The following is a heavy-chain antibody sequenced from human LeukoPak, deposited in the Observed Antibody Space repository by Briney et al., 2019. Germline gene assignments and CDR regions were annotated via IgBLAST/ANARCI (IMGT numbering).Heavy chain of an antibody. J-gene: IGHJ3*02. CDR2: IRNDGSNT. CDR3: AKYRSSIENDAFDS. CDR1: GFTFSSCG. D-gene: IGHD6-6*01. Sequence: SLRLSCAASGFTFSSCGMHWVRQAPDGGLEWVAFIRNDGSNTYYADSVKGRFTISRDNSKNTLYLQMNSLRAEDTAVYYCAKYRSSIENDAFDSWGQRTMVTASS. V-gene: IGHV3-30*02.